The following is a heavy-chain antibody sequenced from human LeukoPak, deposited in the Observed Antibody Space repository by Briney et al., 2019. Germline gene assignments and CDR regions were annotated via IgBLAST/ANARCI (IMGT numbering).Heavy chain of an antibody. CDR1: GFTFSSYW. J-gene: IGHJ4*02. CDR2: IKQDGSEK. Sequence: GGSLRLSRAASGFTFSSYWMSWVRQAPGKGLEWVANIKQDGSEKNYVDSVKGRFIISRDNTKNSLYMQVNSLRVEDTAVYYCARDSPFGVYWGQGALVTVSS. CDR3: ARDSPFGVY. D-gene: IGHD3-10*01. V-gene: IGHV3-7*01.